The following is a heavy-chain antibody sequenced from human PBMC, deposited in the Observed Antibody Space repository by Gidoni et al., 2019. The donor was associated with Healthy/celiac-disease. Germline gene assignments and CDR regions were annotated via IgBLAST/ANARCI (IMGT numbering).Heavy chain of an antibody. CDR2: ISYDGSNK. CDR1: GFTFSSYG. J-gene: IGHJ4*02. V-gene: IGHV3-30*18. Sequence: QVQLVESGGGVVQPGRSLRLSCAASGFTFSSYGMHWVRQAPGKGLEGVAVISYDGSNKYYADSVKGRFTISRDNSKNTLYLQMNSLRAEDTAVYYCAKDGGSPTEYYFDYWGQGTLVTVSS. CDR3: AKDGGSPTEYYFDY. D-gene: IGHD2-15*01.